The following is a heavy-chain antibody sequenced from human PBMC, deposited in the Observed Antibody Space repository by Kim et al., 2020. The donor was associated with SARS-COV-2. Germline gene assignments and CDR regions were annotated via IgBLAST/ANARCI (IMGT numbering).Heavy chain of an antibody. CDR3: ARDTMVRGVRPRFFGMDV. Sequence: KGRFTNSRDNAKNSLYLQMNSLRAEDTAVYYCARDTMVRGVRPRFFGMDVWGQGTTVTVSS. J-gene: IGHJ6*02. V-gene: IGHV3-11*06. D-gene: IGHD3-10*01.